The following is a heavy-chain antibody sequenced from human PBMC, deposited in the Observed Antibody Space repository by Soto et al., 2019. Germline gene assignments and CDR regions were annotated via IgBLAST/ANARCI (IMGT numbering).Heavy chain of an antibody. V-gene: IGHV1-69*12. D-gene: IGHD5-12*01. CDR1: GGTFSNYP. J-gene: IGHJ2*01. CDR3: ARGNHRGLQLWYFDL. CDR2: IIPIFGTV. Sequence: QVQLVQSGAEVKKPGSSVKVSCKASGGTFSNYPISWVRQAPGQGLEWMGGIIPIFGTVNYAQKLQGRVTITADESTSTADMELSSLRSEDTAVYYCARGNHRGLQLWYFDLWCRGTLVTVSS.